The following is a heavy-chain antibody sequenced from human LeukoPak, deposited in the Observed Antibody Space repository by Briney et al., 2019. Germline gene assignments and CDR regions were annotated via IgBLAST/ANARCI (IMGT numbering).Heavy chain of an antibody. CDR2: IDHSGST. CDR3: ACTLGYCSGGSCYRTHDAFDI. J-gene: IGHJ3*02. CDR1: GGPFSGYY. D-gene: IGHD2-15*01. Sequence: SETLSLTCAVYGGPFSGYYWSWIRQPPGKGLEWIGEIDHSGSTNYNPSLKSRVTISADTSKNQFSLKLSSVTAADTAVYYCACTLGYCSGGSCYRTHDAFDIWGQGTMVTVSS. V-gene: IGHV4-34*01.